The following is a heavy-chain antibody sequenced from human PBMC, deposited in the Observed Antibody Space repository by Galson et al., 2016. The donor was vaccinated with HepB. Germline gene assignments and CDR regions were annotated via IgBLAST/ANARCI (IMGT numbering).Heavy chain of an antibody. CDR2: ISAYNGNT. Sequence: GLEWMGWISAYNGNTNYAQKLQGRVTMTTDTSTSTAYMELRSLRSDDTAMYFCARRGLLWLRSDYWGQGTLVTVSS. J-gene: IGHJ4*02. D-gene: IGHD5-18*01. V-gene: IGHV1-18*01. CDR3: ARRGLLWLRSDY.